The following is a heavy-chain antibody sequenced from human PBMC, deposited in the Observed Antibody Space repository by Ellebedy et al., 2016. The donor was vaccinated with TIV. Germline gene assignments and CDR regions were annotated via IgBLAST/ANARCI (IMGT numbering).Heavy chain of an antibody. CDR3: ARHELGENAAFDY. V-gene: IGHV5-10-1*01. CDR2: IDPSDSYM. Sequence: GGSLRLXXKASGYSFIYYWITWVRQMPGKGLEWMGRIDPSDSYMKFSPSFQGHATISVDKSTSTAYLQWSSLKASDTAIYYCARHELGENAAFDYWGQGTLVTVSS. CDR1: GYSFIYYW. D-gene: IGHD7-27*01. J-gene: IGHJ4*02.